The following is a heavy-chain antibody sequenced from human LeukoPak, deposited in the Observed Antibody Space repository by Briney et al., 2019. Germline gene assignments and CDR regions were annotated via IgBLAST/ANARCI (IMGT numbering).Heavy chain of an antibody. J-gene: IGHJ4*02. CDR2: ISSSGSTI. Sequence: GGSLRLSCAASGFTFSSYSMNWVRQAPGKGLEWVSYISSSGSTIYYADSVKGRFTISRDNAKNSLYLQMNSLRAEDTAVYYCATRPPDDTYYGVFDYWGQGTLVTVSS. CDR3: ATRPPDDTYYGVFDY. V-gene: IGHV3-48*04. CDR1: GFTFSSYS. D-gene: IGHD3-10*01.